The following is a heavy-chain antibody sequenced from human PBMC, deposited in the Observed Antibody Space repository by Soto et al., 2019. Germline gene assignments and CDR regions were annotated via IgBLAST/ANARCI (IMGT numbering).Heavy chain of an antibody. CDR3: ARDRYDSSGYFDF. CDR1: GGSVRSGTYY. J-gene: IGHJ4*02. D-gene: IGHD3-22*01. CDR2: IYDRGT. Sequence: SETLSLTCTGSGGSVRSGTYYWSWIRQPPGKGLEWIGYIYDRGTNYNPSLKSRVTISLDTSKNQFSLKLTSVTAADTAVYYCARDRYDSSGYFDFWGPGTLVTVSS. V-gene: IGHV4-61*01.